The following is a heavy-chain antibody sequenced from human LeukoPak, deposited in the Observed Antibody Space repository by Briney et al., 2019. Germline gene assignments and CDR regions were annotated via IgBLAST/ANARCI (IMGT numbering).Heavy chain of an antibody. J-gene: IGHJ5*02. CDR2: IYYSGST. CDR3: ARNEGHFGPNWFDP. V-gene: IGHV4-39*01. Sequence: SETLSLTCTVSGGSISSSSYYWGWIRQPPGKGLEWIGSIYYSGSTYYNPSLKSRVTISVDTSKNQFSLKLSSVTAADTAVYYCARNEGHFGPNWFDPWGQGTLVTVSS. D-gene: IGHD3-3*02. CDR1: GGSISSSSYY.